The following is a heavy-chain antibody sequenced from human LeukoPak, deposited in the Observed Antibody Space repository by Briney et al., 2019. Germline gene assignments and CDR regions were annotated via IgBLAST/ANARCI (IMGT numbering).Heavy chain of an antibody. Sequence: GGSLRLSCAASGFTFSSYAMSWVRQAPGKGLEWVSYISSSSGDTNYADSVKGRFTISRDNAKNSLYLQMNSLRAEDTAVYYCARHDTWIQLYFDYWGQGTLVTVSS. D-gene: IGHD5-18*01. CDR1: GFTFSSYA. CDR2: ISSSSGDT. CDR3: ARHDTWIQLYFDY. V-gene: IGHV3-11*03. J-gene: IGHJ4*02.